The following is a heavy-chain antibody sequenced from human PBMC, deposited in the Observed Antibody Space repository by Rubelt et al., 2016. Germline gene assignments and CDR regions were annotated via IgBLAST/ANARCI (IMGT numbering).Heavy chain of an antibody. CDR3: ARGVAVIGNYFDF. V-gene: IGHV3-21*01. Sequence: GGSLRLSCAASGFTFTTYGMSWVRQAPGKGLEWVSGINGGGSDTTYADSVKGRFTISRDDAKNSLYLQMNSLGAEDSAVYFCARGVAVIGNYFDFWGQGTLVTVSS. D-gene: IGHD2-21*01. CDR1: GFTFTTYG. CDR2: INGGGSDT. J-gene: IGHJ4*02.